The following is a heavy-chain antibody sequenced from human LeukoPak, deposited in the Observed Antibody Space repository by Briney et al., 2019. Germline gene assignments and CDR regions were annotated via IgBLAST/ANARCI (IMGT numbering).Heavy chain of an antibody. Sequence: GGSLRLSCAASGFTFSDHYMSWIHQAPGKGLEWVSYISSSSSNTNYADSVKGRFTISRDNAKNSLSLQMNSLRAEDTAVYFCARSLSAYTPLAVDYWGQGTLVSVSS. J-gene: IGHJ4*02. CDR1: GFTFSDHY. CDR2: ISSSSSNT. D-gene: IGHD5-18*01. V-gene: IGHV3-11*03. CDR3: ARSLSAYTPLAVDY.